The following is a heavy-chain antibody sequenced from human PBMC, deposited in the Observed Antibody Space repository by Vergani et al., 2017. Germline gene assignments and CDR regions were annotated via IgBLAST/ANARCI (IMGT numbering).Heavy chain of an antibody. D-gene: IGHD4-11*01. Sequence: QVQLVQSGAEVKKPGSSVKVSCKASGGTFSSYAISWVRQAPGQGLEWMGGIIPIFGTANYAQKFQGRVTITADESTSTAYMELSSLRSEDTAVYYCARGTLTVTSRGWDYYYYYMDVWGKGTTVTVSS. J-gene: IGHJ6*03. CDR3: ARGTLTVTSRGWDYYYYYMDV. CDR2: IIPIFGTA. CDR1: GGTFSSYA. V-gene: IGHV1-69*01.